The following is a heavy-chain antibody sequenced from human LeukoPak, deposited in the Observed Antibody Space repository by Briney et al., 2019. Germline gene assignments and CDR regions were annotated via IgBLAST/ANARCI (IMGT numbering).Heavy chain of an antibody. CDR3: ARSGYYYGSGSYYNGLQY. Sequence: SVKVSCKASGGTFSSYAISWVRQAPGQGLEWMGRIIPILGIANYAQKFQGRVTITADKSTSTAYMELSSLRSEDTAVYYCARSGYYYGSGSYYNGLQYWGQGTLVTVSS. V-gene: IGHV1-69*04. D-gene: IGHD3-10*01. J-gene: IGHJ4*02. CDR2: IIPILGIA. CDR1: GGTFSSYA.